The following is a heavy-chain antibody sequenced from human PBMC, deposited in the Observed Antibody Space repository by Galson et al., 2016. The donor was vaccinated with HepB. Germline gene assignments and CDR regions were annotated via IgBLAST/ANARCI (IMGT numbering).Heavy chain of an antibody. CDR2: FNSDGST. CDR1: GVPVSSRN. CDR3: ATDGLGPFDL. V-gene: IGHV3-53*01. Sequence: SLRLSCAVSGVPVSSRNINWVRQAPGKGLEWVSIFNSDGSTDYRDSVEGRFSFSRDDSKNTVYLQINSLRAEDTAVYYCATDGLGPFDLWGQGTLVTVSS. J-gene: IGHJ4*02.